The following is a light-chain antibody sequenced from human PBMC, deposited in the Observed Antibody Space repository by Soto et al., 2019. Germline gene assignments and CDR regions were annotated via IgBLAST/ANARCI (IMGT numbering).Light chain of an antibody. CDR1: QSVDSN. CDR2: GAS. J-gene: IGKJ1*01. Sequence: EIVMTQSPGTLSVSPGERVTLSCRASQSVDSNLVWYSQRPGQAPRLLIYGASTRATGIPARFSGSGSGTEFTLTISGLQSEDFAVYFCHQYNNWLWTFGQGTRVEIK. CDR3: HQYNNWLWT. V-gene: IGKV3-15*01.